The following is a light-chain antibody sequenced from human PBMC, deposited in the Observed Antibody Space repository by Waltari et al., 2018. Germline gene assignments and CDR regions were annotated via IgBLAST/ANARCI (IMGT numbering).Light chain of an antibody. CDR2: AAS. CDR1: QGISSY. Sequence: IQLTQSPSSLSAFVGDRVTITCRASQGISSYLAWYEQKPGQAPKLLIYAASTLQSGVPSRFSGSGSGTDFTLTISSLQPEDFATYYCQQLNSYPYTFGQGTKLEIK. CDR3: QQLNSYPYT. V-gene: IGKV1-9*01. J-gene: IGKJ2*01.